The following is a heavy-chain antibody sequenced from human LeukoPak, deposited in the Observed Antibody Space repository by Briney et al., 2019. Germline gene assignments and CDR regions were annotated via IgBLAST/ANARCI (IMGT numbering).Heavy chain of an antibody. J-gene: IGHJ3*02. D-gene: IGHD7-27*01. Sequence: ASVTVSCKASDYSLSDYYIHWVRQAPGQGLEWMGWINPNTGDTNYAQKFQGRVTMTRDTSITTAYMELSRLRSDDAAVYYWARGLLTARARDAFDIWGQGTMVTVSS. CDR2: INPNTGDT. CDR1: DYSLSDYY. CDR3: ARGLLTARARDAFDI. V-gene: IGHV1-2*02.